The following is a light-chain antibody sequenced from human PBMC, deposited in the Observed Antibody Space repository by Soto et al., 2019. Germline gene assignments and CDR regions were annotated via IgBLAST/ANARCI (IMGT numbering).Light chain of an antibody. J-gene: IGKJ1*01. CDR3: QQYNNWPWT. Sequence: EMVLTQSPVTLSFSRGQRSTLSCGASQTVSRMYLSWFQQKPGQAPRLLIYGASTRATSFPARFSGSGSGTDFTLTISSLQSEDFAVYYCQQYNNWPWTFGQGTKVDIK. CDR2: GAS. V-gene: IGKV3D-7*01. CDR1: QTVSRMY.